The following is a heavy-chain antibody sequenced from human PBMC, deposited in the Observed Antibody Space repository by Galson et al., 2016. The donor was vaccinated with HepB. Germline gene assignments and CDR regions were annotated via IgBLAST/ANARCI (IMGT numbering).Heavy chain of an antibody. D-gene: IGHD5-24*01. CDR3: AKDGRGLKSNPCHCHY. CDR1: GFRSTYYA. Sequence: SLRLSCAASGFRSTYYAMSWVRQAPGKGLEWVSTISGSGGNTYYADSVKGRFTISRDNSRNTVYLQMHSLRAEDTAVYFCAKDGRGLKSNPCHCHYGGQGTPVTCSS. CDR2: ISGSGGNT. V-gene: IGHV3-23*01. J-gene: IGHJ4*02.